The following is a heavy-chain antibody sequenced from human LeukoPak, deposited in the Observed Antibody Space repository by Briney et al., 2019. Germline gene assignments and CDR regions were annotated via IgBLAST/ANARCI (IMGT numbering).Heavy chain of an antibody. V-gene: IGHV3-15*01. CDR3: IIVGYYDFWSGYFPFEY. D-gene: IGHD3-3*01. J-gene: IGHJ4*02. Sequence: GGSLRLSCAASGFTFANAWMTWVRQAPGKGLEWVGRIKSETDGGTIDYATPVKGRFTISRDDSKNMLNLEMNTLQNGDTAVYYCIIVGYYDFWSGYFPFEYWGPGTLVAVSS. CDR2: IKSETDGGTI. CDR1: GFTFANAW.